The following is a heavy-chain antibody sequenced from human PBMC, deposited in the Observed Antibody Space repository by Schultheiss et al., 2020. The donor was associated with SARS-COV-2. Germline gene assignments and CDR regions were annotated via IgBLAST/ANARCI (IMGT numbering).Heavy chain of an antibody. V-gene: IGHV4-39*07. Sequence: SETLSLTCTVSGGSISSSSYYWGWIRQPPGKGLEWIGSIYYSGSTYYNPSLKSRVTISVDTSKNQFSLKLSSVTAADTAVYYCARGDHIVATRGNYGMDVWGQGTTVTVSS. CDR1: GGSISSSSYY. CDR2: IYYSGST. CDR3: ARGDHIVATRGNYGMDV. D-gene: IGHD5-12*01. J-gene: IGHJ6*02.